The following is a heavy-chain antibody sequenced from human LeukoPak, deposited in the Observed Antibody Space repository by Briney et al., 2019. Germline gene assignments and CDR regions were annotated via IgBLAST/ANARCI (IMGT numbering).Heavy chain of an antibody. D-gene: IGHD2-2*01. CDR2: IWYDGSNK. CDR1: GFTFSSYG. J-gene: IGHJ4*02. V-gene: IGHV3-33*06. CDR3: AKGSRDVVVPAAPPFDY. Sequence: GGSLRLSCAACGFTFSSYGVHWVRQAPGKGLEWVAVIWYDGSNKYYADSVKGRFTISRDNSKNTLYLQMNSLRAEDTAVYYCAKGSRDVVVPAAPPFDYWGQGTLVTVSS.